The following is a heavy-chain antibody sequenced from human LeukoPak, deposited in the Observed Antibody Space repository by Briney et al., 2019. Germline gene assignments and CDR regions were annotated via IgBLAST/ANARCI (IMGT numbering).Heavy chain of an antibody. CDR1: GFPPDGYP. CDR2: ITWSGNSV. Sequence: GVSLRLSCAVSGFPPDGYPILGLRDAPGEALEGVSGITWSGNSVSCAYSVKRRLNISRHNTQNSLYLQMNSLRGEDTALYYCTERNNWSAFDVWGQGTTVTVSS. D-gene: IGHD1-1*01. CDR3: TERNNWSAFDV. V-gene: IGHV3-9*02. J-gene: IGHJ3*01.